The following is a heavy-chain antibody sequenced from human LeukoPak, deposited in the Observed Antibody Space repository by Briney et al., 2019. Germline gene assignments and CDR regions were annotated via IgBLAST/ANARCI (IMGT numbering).Heavy chain of an antibody. CDR3: AKVAGYSSFARTVH. CDR2: ISGSGGST. CDR1: GFTFSSYA. V-gene: IGHV3-23*01. D-gene: IGHD6-13*01. J-gene: IGHJ4*02. Sequence: GGSLRLSCAASGFTFSSYAMSWVRQAPGKGLEWVSVISGSGGSTYYADSVKGRFTISRDNSKNTLYLQMNSLRAEDTALYYCAKVAGYSSFARTVHWGQGTLVTVSS.